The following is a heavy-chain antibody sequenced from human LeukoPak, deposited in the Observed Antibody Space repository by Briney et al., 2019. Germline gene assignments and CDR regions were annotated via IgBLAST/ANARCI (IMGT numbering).Heavy chain of an antibody. CDR3: AREGRAAGLDY. V-gene: IGHV3-9*01. Sequence: GGSLRLSCAASGFTFDDYAMHWVRQAPGKGLEWVSGISWNSGSIGYADSVKGRFTISRDNSKNTLYLQMNSLRAEDTAVYYCAREGRAAGLDYWGQGTLVTVSS. D-gene: IGHD2-15*01. J-gene: IGHJ4*02. CDR1: GFTFDDYA. CDR2: ISWNSGSI.